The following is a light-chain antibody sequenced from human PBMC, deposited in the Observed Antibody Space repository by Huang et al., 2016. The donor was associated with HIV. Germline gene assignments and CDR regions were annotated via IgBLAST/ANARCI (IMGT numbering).Light chain of an antibody. CDR3: QQYKTYPWT. V-gene: IGKV1-5*03. CDR1: QSISSW. J-gene: IGKJ1*01. Sequence: DIQLTQSVVTLSASVGDRVTITCRATQSISSWLAWYQQKPGRAPKLLIYEASTLESGVPSRFSGSGSGTEFTLTISSLQPYDFATYYCQQYKTYPWTFGQGTKV. CDR2: EAS.